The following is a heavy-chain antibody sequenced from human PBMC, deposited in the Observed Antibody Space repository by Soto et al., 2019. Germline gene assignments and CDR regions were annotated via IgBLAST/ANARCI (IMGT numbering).Heavy chain of an antibody. D-gene: IGHD6-13*01. J-gene: IGHJ4*02. CDR2: IRGRADNYAT. CDR1: GFIFSGTT. Sequence: EVQLVESGGDLVQPGGSLKLSCAASGFIFSGTTIHWVRQASGEGLEWVGHIRGRADNYATGYAASVKGRFTISRDDSKKTAYLQMNSLKTEDTAVYFCTRAPDGNNADYWGQGTLVTVSS. CDR3: TRAPDGNNADY. V-gene: IGHV3-73*02.